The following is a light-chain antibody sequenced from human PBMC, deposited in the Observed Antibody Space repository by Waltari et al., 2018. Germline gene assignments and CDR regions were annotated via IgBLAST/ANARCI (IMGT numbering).Light chain of an antibody. Sequence: EIVMTQSPATLSVSPGERATLSCRASESVSSDLAWYQQKPGQAPRLLIYGASTRVTGIPARFSGSGSGTELTLTISNLQSEDFAVYSCQQYHSWPLTFGGGTKVEIK. CDR3: QQYHSWPLT. J-gene: IGKJ4*01. V-gene: IGKV3-15*01. CDR2: GAS. CDR1: ESVSSD.